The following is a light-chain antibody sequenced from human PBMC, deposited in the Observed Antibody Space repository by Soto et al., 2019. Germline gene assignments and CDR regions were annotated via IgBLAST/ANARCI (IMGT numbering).Light chain of an antibody. CDR3: LQSYSPPDT. CDR2: AAS. V-gene: IGKV1-39*01. CDR1: NTIRTY. Sequence: DSQMTQSPSSLSASVGDRVIITCSAFNTIRTYLNWYQQQPGKAPKLLMYAASSLQCGVPSRFSGGGSGTDCTLTISRLQPEDDATYYCLQSYSPPDTFGRGTKLEIK. J-gene: IGKJ2*01.